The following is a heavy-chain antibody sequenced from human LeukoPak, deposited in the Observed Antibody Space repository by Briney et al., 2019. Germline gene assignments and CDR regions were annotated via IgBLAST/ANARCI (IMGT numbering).Heavy chain of an antibody. J-gene: IGHJ3*02. V-gene: IGHV3-21*01. CDR2: ISSTSNSI. CDR3: ARDIEGGAFDI. Sequence: GGSLRLSCAASGFTFSTSSMNWVRRAPGKGLEWVSSISSTSNSIYYADSMKGRFTISRDNGKNSLYLQLNSLRAEDTAVYYCARDIEGGAFDIWGQGTMVTVSS. D-gene: IGHD3-16*02. CDR1: GFTFSTSS.